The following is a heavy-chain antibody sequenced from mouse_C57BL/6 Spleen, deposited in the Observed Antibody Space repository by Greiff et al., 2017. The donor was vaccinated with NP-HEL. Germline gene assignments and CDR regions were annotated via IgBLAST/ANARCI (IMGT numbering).Heavy chain of an antibody. CDR2: IDPANGNT. CDR3: ARTYEYNTWLAY. D-gene: IGHD2-4*01. CDR1: GFNIKNTY. V-gene: IGHV14-3*01. J-gene: IGHJ3*01. Sequence: VQLQQSVAELVRPGASVKLSCTASGFNIKNTYMHWVKQMPEQGLEWIGRIDPANGNTKYAPKFQGKATITADTSSNPAYLQLSSLTSADTAISDCARTYEYNTWLAYWGQGTLVTVSA.